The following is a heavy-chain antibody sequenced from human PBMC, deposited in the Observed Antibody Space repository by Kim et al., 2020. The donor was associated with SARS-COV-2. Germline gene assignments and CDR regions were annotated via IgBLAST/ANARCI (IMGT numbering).Heavy chain of an antibody. Sequence: SETLSLTCTVSGGSISSSSYYWGWIRQPPGKGLEWIGSIYYSGSTYYNPSLKSRVTISVDTSKNQFSLKLSSVTAADTAVDYCARGIAVAGTIFDYWGQGTLVTVSS. J-gene: IGHJ4*02. CDR1: GGSISSSSYY. CDR3: ARGIAVAGTIFDY. D-gene: IGHD6-19*01. CDR2: IYYSGST. V-gene: IGHV4-39*07.